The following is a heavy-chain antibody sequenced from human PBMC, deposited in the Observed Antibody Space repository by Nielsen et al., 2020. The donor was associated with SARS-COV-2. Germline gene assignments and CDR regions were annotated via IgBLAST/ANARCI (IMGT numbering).Heavy chain of an antibody. Sequence: SETLSLTCTVSGGSISSRSYYWDWIRQPPGKGLELIGNIYFSGDTYYSPSLKSRVTISVDTSKNQFSLKLSSVTAADTAVYYCARHGRLLPYDYWGQGTLVTVSS. V-gene: IGHV4-39*01. CDR3: ARHGRLLPYDY. CDR1: GGSISSRSYY. D-gene: IGHD2-21*02. J-gene: IGHJ4*02. CDR2: IYFSGDT.